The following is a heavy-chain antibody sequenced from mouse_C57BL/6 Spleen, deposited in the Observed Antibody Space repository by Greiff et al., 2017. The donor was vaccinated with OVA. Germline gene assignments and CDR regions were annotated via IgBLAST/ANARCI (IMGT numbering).Heavy chain of an antibody. CDR2: ISDGGSYT. CDR3: ARDVPITTEAMDY. Sequence: DVKLVESGGGLVKPGGSLKLSCAASGFTFSSYAMSWVRQTPEKRLEWVATISDGGSYTYYPDNVKGRFTISRDNAKNNLYLQMSHLKSEDTAMYYCARDVPITTEAMDYWGQGTSVTVSS. J-gene: IGHJ4*01. CDR1: GFTFSSYA. D-gene: IGHD1-1*01. V-gene: IGHV5-4*01.